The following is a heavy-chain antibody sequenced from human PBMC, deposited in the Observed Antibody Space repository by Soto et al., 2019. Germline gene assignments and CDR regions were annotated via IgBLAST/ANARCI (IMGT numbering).Heavy chain of an antibody. V-gene: IGHV1-69*06. D-gene: IGHD2-15*01. CDR2: IIPIFGTA. Sequence: SVKVSFKASGGTFSSYAISWLRQAPGQGLEWMGGIIPIFGTANYAQKFQGRVTVTADKSTSTAYMELSSLRSEDTAVYYCASRPPGIAVVAATHPYYYYGMDVWGQGTTVTVSS. CDR3: ASRPPGIAVVAATHPYYYYGMDV. CDR1: GGTFSSYA. J-gene: IGHJ6*02.